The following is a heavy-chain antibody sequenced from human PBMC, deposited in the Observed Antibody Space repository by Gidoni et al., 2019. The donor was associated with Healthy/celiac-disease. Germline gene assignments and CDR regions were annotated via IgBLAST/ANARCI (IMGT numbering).Heavy chain of an antibody. V-gene: IGHV3-53*02. D-gene: IGHD6-13*01. CDR2: IYSGGST. CDR3: AKSSWSGYYYGMDV. CDR1: GFTVSSNY. Sequence: EVQLVETGGGLIQPGGSLRLSCAASGFTVSSNYMSRVRQAPGKGLEGVSVIYSGGSTYYADSVKGRFTISRDNSKNTLYLQMNSLRAEDTAVYYCAKSSWSGYYYGMDVWGQGTTVTVSS. J-gene: IGHJ6*02.